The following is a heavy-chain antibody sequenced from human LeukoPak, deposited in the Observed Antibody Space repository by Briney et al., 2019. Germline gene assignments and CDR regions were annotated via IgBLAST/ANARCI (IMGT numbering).Heavy chain of an antibody. D-gene: IGHD6-19*01. V-gene: IGHV3-21*04. CDR2: ISSSSSYI. J-gene: IGHJ3*02. CDR1: GFTFSSYG. Sequence: GGSLRLSCVASGFTFSSYGMHWVRQAPGKGLEWVSSISSSSSYIYYADSVKGRFTISRDNAKNSLYLQMNSLRAEDTAVYYCARDFAAPYSSGWYSGRDAFDIWGQGTMVTVSS. CDR3: ARDFAAPYSSGWYSGRDAFDI.